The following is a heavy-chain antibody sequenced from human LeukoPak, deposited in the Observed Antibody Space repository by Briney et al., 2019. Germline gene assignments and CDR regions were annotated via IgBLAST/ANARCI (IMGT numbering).Heavy chain of an antibody. Sequence: GGSLRLSCAASGFTFSSYSMNWVRQALGKGLEWVSSISSSSSYIYYADSVKGRFTISRDNAKNSLYLQMNSLRAEDTAVYYCARVPHDSSGYYSFDIWGQGRTVTVSS. V-gene: IGHV3-21*01. CDR2: ISSSSSYI. CDR3: ARVPHDSSGYYSFDI. D-gene: IGHD3-22*01. CDR1: GFTFSSYS. J-gene: IGHJ3*02.